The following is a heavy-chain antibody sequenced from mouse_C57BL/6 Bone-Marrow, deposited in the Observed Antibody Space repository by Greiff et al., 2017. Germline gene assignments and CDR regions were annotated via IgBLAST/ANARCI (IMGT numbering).Heavy chain of an antibody. CDR2: IFPGSGST. CDR3: ASAGYYFDA. V-gene: IGHV1-75*01. CDR1: GYTFTDYY. J-gene: IGHJ2*01. Sequence: QVQLKQSGPELVKPGASVKISCKASGYTFTDYYINWVKQRPGQGLEWIGGIFPGSGSTYYNEKFKGKATLTVDTASSTAYMLLSSLTSEDSAVYFCASAGYYFDAWGQGTTLTVSS.